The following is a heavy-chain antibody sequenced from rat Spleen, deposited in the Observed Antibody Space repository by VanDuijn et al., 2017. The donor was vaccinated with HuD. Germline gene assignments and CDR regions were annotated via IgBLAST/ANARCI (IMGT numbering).Heavy chain of an antibody. D-gene: IGHD1-6*01. CDR1: GFTFSDYY. CDR2: ISYDGSTT. CDR3: ASLMYTPDYLGVMDV. V-gene: IGHV5-29*01. J-gene: IGHJ4*01. Sequence: VQLVESDGGLVQPGRSLKLSCAASGFTFSDYYMAWVRQTPTKGLEWVATISYDGSTTYYRDSVKGRFTITRDNAESTLYLQMDSLRSEATATYYCASLMYTPDYLGVMDVWGQGASVTVSS.